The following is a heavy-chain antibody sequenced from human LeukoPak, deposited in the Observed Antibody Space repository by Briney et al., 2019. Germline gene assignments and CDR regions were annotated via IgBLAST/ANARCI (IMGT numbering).Heavy chain of an antibody. V-gene: IGHV4-59*01. Sequence: SETLSLTCTVSGGSISSYYWSWVRQPPGKGLEWIGYIYYSGSTNYNPSLKSRVTISVDTSKNQFSLKLSSVTAADTAVYYCARSIVVVPAAILGAYYYYMDVWGKGTTVTVSS. CDR1: GGSISSYY. J-gene: IGHJ6*03. CDR2: IYYSGST. D-gene: IGHD2-2*01. CDR3: ARSIVVVPAAILGAYYYYMDV.